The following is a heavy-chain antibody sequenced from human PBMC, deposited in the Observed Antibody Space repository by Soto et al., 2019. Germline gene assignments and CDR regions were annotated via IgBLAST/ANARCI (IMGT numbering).Heavy chain of an antibody. CDR1: GGTFSSYA. V-gene: IGHV1-69*01. D-gene: IGHD6-6*01. Sequence: QVQLVQSGAEVKKPGSSVKVSCKASGGTFSSYAISWVRQAPGQGLEWMGGIIPIFGTANYAQKFQGRVTITADESTSTAYRELSSLRSEDTAVYYCARGNGAARPYYYYYGMDVWGQGTTVTVSS. J-gene: IGHJ6*02. CDR2: IIPIFGTA. CDR3: ARGNGAARPYYYYYGMDV.